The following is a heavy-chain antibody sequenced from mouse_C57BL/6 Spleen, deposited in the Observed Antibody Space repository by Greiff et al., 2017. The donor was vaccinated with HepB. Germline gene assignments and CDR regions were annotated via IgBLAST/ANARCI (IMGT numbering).Heavy chain of an antibody. CDR2: IYPRSGNT. CDR1: GYTFTSYG. J-gene: IGHJ3*01. D-gene: IGHD4-1*01. Sequence: VQLQQSGAELARPGASVKLSCNASGYTFTSYGISWVKQRTGQGLEWIGEIYPRSGNTYYNEKFKGKATLTADKSSSTAYMELRSLTSEDAAVYVCANRRTGDWEFAKWGQGTLGTVAA. CDR3: ANRRTGDWEFAK. V-gene: IGHV1-81*01.